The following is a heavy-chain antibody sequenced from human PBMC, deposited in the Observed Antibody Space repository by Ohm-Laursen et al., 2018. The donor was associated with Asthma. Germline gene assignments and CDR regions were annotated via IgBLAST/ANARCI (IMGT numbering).Heavy chain of an antibody. Sequence: VASVKVSCKASGYTFTSYYMHWVRQAPGQGLEWMGIINPSGGSTSYAQKFQGRVTMTRDTSTSTVYMEMSSLRSEDTAVYYCAREPTDPHDYGDYGWHYFDYWGQGTLVTVSS. V-gene: IGHV1-46*01. CDR3: AREPTDPHDYGDYGWHYFDY. CDR1: GYTFTSYY. D-gene: IGHD4-17*01. CDR2: INPSGGST. J-gene: IGHJ4*02.